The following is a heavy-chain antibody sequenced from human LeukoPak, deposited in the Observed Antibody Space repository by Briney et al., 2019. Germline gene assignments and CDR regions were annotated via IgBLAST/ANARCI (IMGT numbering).Heavy chain of an antibody. CDR3: ARGGSYPGC. J-gene: IGHJ4*02. Sequence: GGSLRLSCAASGSTFGNYYMSWVRQAPGKGLEWVAKIKQDGSEEYYVDSVKGRFTISRDNAKNSLFLQMNSLRVEDTAIYYCARGGSYPGCWGQGTLVTVSS. CDR1: GSTFGNYY. CDR2: IKQDGSEE. V-gene: IGHV3-7*03. D-gene: IGHD1-26*01.